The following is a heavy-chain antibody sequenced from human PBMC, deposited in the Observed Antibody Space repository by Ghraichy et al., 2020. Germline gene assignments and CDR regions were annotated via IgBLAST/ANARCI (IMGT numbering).Heavy chain of an antibody. V-gene: IGHV3-11*01. CDR3: AREAPRKIDGGYYFDY. CDR2: ISSSGSTI. D-gene: IGHD3-22*01. CDR1: GFTFSDYY. Sequence: GGSLRLSCAASGFTFSDYYMSWIRQAPGKGLEWVSYISSSGSTIYYADSVKGRFTISRDNAKNSLYLQMNSLRAEDTAVYYCAREAPRKIDGGYYFDYWGQGTLVTVSS. J-gene: IGHJ4*02.